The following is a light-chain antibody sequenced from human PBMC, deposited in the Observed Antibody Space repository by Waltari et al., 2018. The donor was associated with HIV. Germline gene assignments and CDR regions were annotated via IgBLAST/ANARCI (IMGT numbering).Light chain of an antibody. CDR3: SSYTTTYTYV. J-gene: IGLJ1*01. CDR1: RSVGGGSNS. CDR2: EVK. V-gene: IGLV2-14*03. Sequence: QSAPTQPPSVPGSPGQSITISCSRTRSVGGGSNSVSWYQQRPGKAPKLIIYEVKSRPSGLSDRFSGSKSGNTASLTISGRQVEDEADYYCSSYTTTYTYVFGSGTKVTVL.